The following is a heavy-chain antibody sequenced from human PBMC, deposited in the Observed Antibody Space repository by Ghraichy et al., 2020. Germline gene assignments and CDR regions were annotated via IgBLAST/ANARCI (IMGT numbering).Heavy chain of an antibody. CDR2: IYYSGST. J-gene: IGHJ5*02. D-gene: IGHD3-10*01. CDR1: GDSIRSDY. Sequence: SETLSLTCTVSGDSIRSDYWGWIRQTPGKGLEWIGYIYYSGSTQYNPSLNSRVTISVDTSKNQFSLKVNSVTAADTAVYYCVRRGFGNKGWFDPWGQGTLVTVSS. CDR3: VRRGFGNKGWFDP. V-gene: IGHV4-59*01.